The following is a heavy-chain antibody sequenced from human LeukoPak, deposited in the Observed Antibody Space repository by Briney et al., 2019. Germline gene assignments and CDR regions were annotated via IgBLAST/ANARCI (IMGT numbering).Heavy chain of an antibody. CDR2: ISGSSSHV. V-gene: IGHV3-21*01. D-gene: IGHD2/OR15-2a*01. Sequence: GGSLRLSCEASGFSFSIYNMNWVRLAPGKGLEWVSSISGSSSHVWYADSVKGRFTSSRDNAKNSLYLQMSSLRVEDTAVYYCARGLRYFVDYWGQGTLVTVSS. CDR3: ARGLRYFVDY. CDR1: GFSFSIYN. J-gene: IGHJ4*02.